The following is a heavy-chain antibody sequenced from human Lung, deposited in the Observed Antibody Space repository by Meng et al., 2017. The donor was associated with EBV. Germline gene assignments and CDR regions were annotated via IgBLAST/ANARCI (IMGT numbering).Heavy chain of an antibody. D-gene: IGHD7-27*01. CDR1: GYTFTGYY. CDR2: ITPSSGGT. Sequence: VQCGAEVERPGASVKVSCKASGYTFTGYYMHWLRQAPGQGLEWVGRITPSSGGTTYAQKFQGRVTMTRDTSISTAYMELSSLRSDDAAIYYCVRANLGSADYWGQGTLVTVSS. CDR3: VRANLGSADY. V-gene: IGHV1-2*06. J-gene: IGHJ4*02.